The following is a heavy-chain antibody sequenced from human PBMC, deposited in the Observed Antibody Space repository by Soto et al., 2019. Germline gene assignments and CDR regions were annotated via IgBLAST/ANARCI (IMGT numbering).Heavy chain of an antibody. D-gene: IGHD3-22*01. J-gene: IGHJ4*02. Sequence: GGCVRLYGAASGCTFSSYSMNWVRQAPGKGLEWVSSISSSSSYIYYADSVKGRFTISRDNAKNSLYLQMNSLRAEDTAVYYCARNYYDSSGYFDYWGQGTLVTVS. CDR2: ISSSSSYI. V-gene: IGHV3-21*01. CDR3: ARNYYDSSGYFDY. CDR1: GCTFSSYS.